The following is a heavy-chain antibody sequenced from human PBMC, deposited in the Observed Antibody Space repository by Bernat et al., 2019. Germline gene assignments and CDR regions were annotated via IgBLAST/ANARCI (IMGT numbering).Heavy chain of an antibody. Sequence: QVQLVQSGAEVKKPGASVKVSCKASGYTFTGYYMHWVRQAPGQGLEWMGWINPNSGGTNYAQKFQGGVTMTRNTSTSPAYMELSRMGSDDTAVYYCASGAAGVGGYYFDYWGQGTLVTVSS. CDR2: INPNSGGT. CDR1: GYTFTGYY. J-gene: IGHJ4*02. V-gene: IGHV1-2*02. CDR3: ASGAAGVGGYYFDY. D-gene: IGHD6-13*01.